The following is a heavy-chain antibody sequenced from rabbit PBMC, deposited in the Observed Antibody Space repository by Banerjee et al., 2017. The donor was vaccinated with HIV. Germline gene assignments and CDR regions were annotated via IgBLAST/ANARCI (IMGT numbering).Heavy chain of an antibody. CDR2: IYASSSGST. CDR3: ARGSSTSIIHLDL. V-gene: IGHV1S40*01. D-gene: IGHD1-1*01. CDR1: GFSFSSSSY. J-gene: IGHJ6*01. Sequence: QSLEESGGDLVKPGASLTLTCTASGFSFSSSSYMCWVRQAPGKGLEWIACIYASSSGSTAYASWAKGRFTISKTSSTTVTLQMTSLTAADTATYFCARGSSTSIIHLDLWGPGTLVT.